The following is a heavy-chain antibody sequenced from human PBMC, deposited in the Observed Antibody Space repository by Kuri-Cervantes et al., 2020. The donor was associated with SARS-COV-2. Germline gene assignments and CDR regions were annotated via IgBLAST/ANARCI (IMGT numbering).Heavy chain of an antibody. CDR3: AMAPVVTFSFFDY. J-gene: IGHJ4*02. CDR2: INPSGGST. Sequence: ASVKVSCKASGYTYTSYYMHWVRQAPGQGLEWMGIINPSGGSTSYAQKFQGRVTMTTDTSTSTAYMELRSLRSDDTAVYYCAMAPVVTFSFFDYWGQGTLVTVSS. D-gene: IGHD4-23*01. CDR1: GYTYTSYY. V-gene: IGHV1-46*01.